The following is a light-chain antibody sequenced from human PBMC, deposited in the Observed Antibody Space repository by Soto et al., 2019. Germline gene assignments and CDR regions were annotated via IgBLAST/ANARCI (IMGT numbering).Light chain of an antibody. V-gene: IGKV3-11*01. Sequence: DIVLTQSPATLALSPGERATLSCRASQTVGIYLAWYQHKPGQAPRLLIYDASIRATGIPARFSGSGSGTDFTLSINSLEPEDFAVYYCQQRAGWPPLSFGGGSKVQIK. CDR2: DAS. J-gene: IGKJ4*01. CDR3: QQRAGWPPLS. CDR1: QTVGIY.